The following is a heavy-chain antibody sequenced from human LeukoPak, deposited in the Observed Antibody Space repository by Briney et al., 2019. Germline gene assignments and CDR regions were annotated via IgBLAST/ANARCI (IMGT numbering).Heavy chain of an antibody. J-gene: IGHJ5*02. CDR3: VRDPSRGFEP. Sequence: GGSLRLSCAASGFIFNKYWMSWVRQAPGKGLEWVAGIKEDGSDKYYVGSVRGRFTISRDNARNSLYLQMSSLRVEDTAVYYCVRDPSRGFEPWGQGTLVTVSS. CDR2: IKEDGSDK. CDR1: GFIFNKYW. V-gene: IGHV3-7*01. D-gene: IGHD3-10*01.